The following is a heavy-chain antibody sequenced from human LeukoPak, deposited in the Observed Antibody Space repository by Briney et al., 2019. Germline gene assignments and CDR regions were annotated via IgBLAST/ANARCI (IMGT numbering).Heavy chain of an antibody. D-gene: IGHD3-22*01. J-gene: IGHJ4*02. CDR3: ARGGGYYYDSSGLIDY. Sequence: SETLSLTCTVSGGSISSSSYYWGWIRQPPGKGLEWIGSIYYSGSTYYNPSLKSRVTISVDTSKNQFSLKLSSVTAADTAVYYCARGGGYYYDSSGLIDYWGQGTLVTVSS. CDR2: IYYSGST. CDR1: GGSISSSSYY. V-gene: IGHV4-39*07.